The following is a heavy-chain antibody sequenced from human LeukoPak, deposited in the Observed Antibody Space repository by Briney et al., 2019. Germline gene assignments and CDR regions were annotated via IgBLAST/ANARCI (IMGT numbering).Heavy chain of an antibody. CDR2: TYSSGST. J-gene: IGHJ4*02. D-gene: IGHD4-23*01. V-gene: IGHV3-53*01. Sequence: GGSLRLSCAASGLTVSTSYMSWVRQVPGKGLERVSLTYSSGSTYYADSVKGRFTISRDHSKNTLYLQMSSLTAADTAVYYCSQTPLSGAGSKVGYFDSWAKGTLLTVPS. CDR1: GLTVSTSY. CDR3: SQTPLSGAGSKVGYFDS.